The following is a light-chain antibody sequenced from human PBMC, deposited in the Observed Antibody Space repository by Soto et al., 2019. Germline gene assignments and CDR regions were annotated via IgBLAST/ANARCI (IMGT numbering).Light chain of an antibody. CDR3: SSYTSSSSLV. V-gene: IGLV2-14*01. CDR2: DVS. CDR1: SSDVGGYNY. Sequence: QSALTQPASVSGSPGQSITISCTGTSSDVGGYNYVSWYQQHPGKAPKLMIHDVSNRPSGVSNRFSGSKSGNTASLTISGLQAEDEADYYCSSYTSSSSLVFGTGTKVPVL. J-gene: IGLJ1*01.